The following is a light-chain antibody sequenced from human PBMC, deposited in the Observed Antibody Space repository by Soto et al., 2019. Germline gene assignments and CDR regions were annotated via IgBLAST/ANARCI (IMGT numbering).Light chain of an antibody. J-gene: IGLJ1*01. CDR2: DVS. V-gene: IGLV2-14*01. CDR3: SSYTSSSTLYV. CDR1: SSDVGGYNY. Sequence: QSALTQPASVSGSPGQSITISCTGTSSDVGGYNYASWYQPHPGKAPKLMIFDVSNRPSGVSNRFSGSKSGNTASLTISGLQAEDEADYYCSSYTSSSTLYVFGTGTKVTVL.